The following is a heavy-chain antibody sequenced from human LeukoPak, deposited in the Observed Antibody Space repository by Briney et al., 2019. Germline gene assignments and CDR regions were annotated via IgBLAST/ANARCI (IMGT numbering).Heavy chain of an antibody. CDR2: IHPSGGST. Sequence: PSVYDSCQPHRYTSTNYYMHWVPQATRQGLTCLGIIHPSGGSTSYAPKFQGRVTMTRDTSTSTVYMELSSLRSEDTAVYYCASSRGSGSYGSGMDVWGKGTTVTVSS. V-gene: IGHV1-46*01. CDR3: ASSRGSGSYGSGMDV. CDR1: RYTSTNYY. J-gene: IGHJ6*04. D-gene: IGHD3-10*01.